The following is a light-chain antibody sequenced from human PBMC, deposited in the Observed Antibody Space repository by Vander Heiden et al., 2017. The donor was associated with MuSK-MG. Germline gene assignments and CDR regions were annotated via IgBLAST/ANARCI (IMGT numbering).Light chain of an antibody. CDR1: NIGSKN. V-gene: IGLV3-9*01. J-gene: IGLJ3*02. CDR2: RDS. Sequence: SYELTQPLSVSVALGQTARITCGGNNIGSKNVHWYQQKPGQAPVLVIYRDSNRPSGIPERFSGSNSGNTATLTISRAQAGDEADYYCQVWDSSMWVCGGGTKLTV. CDR3: QVWDSSMWV.